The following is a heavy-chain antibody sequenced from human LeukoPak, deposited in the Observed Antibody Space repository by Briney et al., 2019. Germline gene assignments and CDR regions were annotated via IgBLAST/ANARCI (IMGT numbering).Heavy chain of an antibody. V-gene: IGHV3-33*01. CDR2: IWYDGSNK. CDR1: GFXFSNYG. Sequence: GGSLRLSCAASGFXFSNYGIHWVRQAPGEGLEWVAVIWYDGSNKYCADSVKGRFTISRDNSKNTLYLQMNSLRAEDTAVYYCARDRYGANSPFDYWGQGTLVTVSS. D-gene: IGHD4-23*01. J-gene: IGHJ4*02. CDR3: ARDRYGANSPFDY.